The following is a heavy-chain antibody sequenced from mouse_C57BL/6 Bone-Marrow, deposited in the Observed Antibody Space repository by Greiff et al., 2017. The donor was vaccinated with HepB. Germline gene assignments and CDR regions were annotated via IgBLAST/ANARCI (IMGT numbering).Heavy chain of an antibody. V-gene: IGHV1-5*01. CDR1: GYTFTSYW. CDR3: TRGWYYFDY. CDR2: IYPGNRDT. D-gene: IGHD1-1*02. J-gene: IGHJ2*01. Sequence: EVQLQQSGTVLARPGASVKMSCKPSGYTFTSYWMHWVKQRPGQGLEWIGAIYPGNRDTSYNQKFEGKAKLTAVTSASTAYMELSSLTNEDSAVYYGTRGWYYFDYWGQGTTRTVSS.